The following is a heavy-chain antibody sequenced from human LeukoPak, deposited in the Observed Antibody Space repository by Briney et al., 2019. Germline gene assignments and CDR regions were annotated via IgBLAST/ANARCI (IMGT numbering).Heavy chain of an antibody. J-gene: IGHJ4*02. CDR1: GGSISSYY. V-gene: IGHV4-59*08. CDR2: IYYSGST. D-gene: IGHD6-13*01. CDR3: ARHERYSSSWLFDY. Sequence: PSETLSLTCTVSGGSISSYYWSWIRQPPGKGLEWIGYIYYSGSTNYNPSLKSRVTISVDTSKNQFSLKLSSVTAADTAVYCCARHERYSSSWLFDYWGPGTLVTVSS.